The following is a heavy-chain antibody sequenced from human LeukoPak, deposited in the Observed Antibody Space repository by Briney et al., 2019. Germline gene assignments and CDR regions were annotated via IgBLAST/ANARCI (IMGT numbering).Heavy chain of an antibody. CDR1: AFTFSDND. CDR3: ARVTSGITGGTYYYYYMDV. V-gene: IGHV1-18*01. Sequence: ASVKVSCKASAFTFSDNDISWVRQAPGQGLEWMGWINGYNANTNYAQKFQDRFTLTTDTSTSTVYMELRNLRSDDTAVYYCARVTSGITGGTYYYYYMDVWGKGTTVTVSS. J-gene: IGHJ6*03. CDR2: INGYNANT. D-gene: IGHD6-13*01.